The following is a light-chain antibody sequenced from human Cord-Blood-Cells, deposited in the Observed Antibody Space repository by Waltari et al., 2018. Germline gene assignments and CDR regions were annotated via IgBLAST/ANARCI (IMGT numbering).Light chain of an antibody. Sequence: DIQMTPSPSTLSASVGDSVPLTCRASQSISSWLAWYQQKPGKAPKLLNYDASSLESGVPSRFSGSGSGTEFTLTISSLQPDYFATYYCQQYNSYSWTFGQGTKVEIK. CDR1: QSISSW. CDR3: QQYNSYSWT. V-gene: IGKV1-5*01. J-gene: IGKJ1*01. CDR2: DAS.